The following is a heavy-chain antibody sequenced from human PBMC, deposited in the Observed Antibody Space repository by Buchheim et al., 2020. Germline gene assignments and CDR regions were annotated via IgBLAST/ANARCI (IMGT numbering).Heavy chain of an antibody. Sequence: QVQLVESGGGVVQPGRSLRLSCAASGFTFSSYGMHWVRQAPGKGLEWVAVISYDGSNKYYADSVKGRFTISRDNSKNTLYLQMNSLRAEDTAVYYCAKVALSAVVTAILTHGMDVWGQGTT. J-gene: IGHJ6*02. CDR3: AKVALSAVVTAILTHGMDV. CDR2: ISYDGSNK. D-gene: IGHD2-21*02. CDR1: GFTFSSYG. V-gene: IGHV3-30*18.